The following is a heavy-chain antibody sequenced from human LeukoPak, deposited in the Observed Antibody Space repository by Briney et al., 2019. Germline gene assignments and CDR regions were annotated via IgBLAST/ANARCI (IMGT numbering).Heavy chain of an antibody. J-gene: IGHJ4*02. CDR3: ARDMSIAAAGDFDY. CDR1: GFTVSSYS. D-gene: IGHD6-13*01. CDR2: ISSISSYI. V-gene: IGHV3-21*01. Sequence: GGSLRLSCAASGFTVSSYSMNWVRQAPGKGLEWVSSISSISSYIYYADSVKGRFTISRDNAKNSLYLQMNSLRAEDTAVYYCARDMSIAAAGDFDYWGQGTLVTVSS.